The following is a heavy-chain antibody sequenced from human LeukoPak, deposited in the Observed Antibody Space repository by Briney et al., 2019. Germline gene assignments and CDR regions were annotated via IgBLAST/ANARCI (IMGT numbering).Heavy chain of an antibody. CDR3: AKDLDIVDSFDI. J-gene: IGHJ3*02. V-gene: IGHV3-23*01. CDR1: GFAFSSYA. Sequence: PGGSLSLSCAASGFAFSSYAMSSVRQAPGKGLEGVSAISGSGGSTYYADSVKGRFTISKDNSKNTLYLQMNSVRAEDTAVYYCAKDLDIVDSFDIWGQGTMVTVSS. D-gene: IGHD5-12*01. CDR2: ISGSGGST.